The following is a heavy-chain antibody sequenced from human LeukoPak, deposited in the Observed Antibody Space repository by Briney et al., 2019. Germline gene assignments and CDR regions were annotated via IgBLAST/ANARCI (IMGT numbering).Heavy chain of an antibody. V-gene: IGHV1-18*01. J-gene: IGHJ6*02. D-gene: IGHD3-16*01. CDR2: ISAYNGNT. CDR3: ARGLGDPLITDHYYYYGMDV. CDR1: GYTFTSYG. Sequence: ASVKVSCKASGYTFTSYGISWVRQAPGQGLEWMGWISAYNGNTNYALKLQGRVTMTTDTSTSTAYMELRSLRSDDTAVYYCARGLGDPLITDHYYYYGMDVWGQGTTVTVSS.